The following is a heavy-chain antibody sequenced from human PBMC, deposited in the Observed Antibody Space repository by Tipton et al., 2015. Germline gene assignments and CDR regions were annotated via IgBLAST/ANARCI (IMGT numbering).Heavy chain of an antibody. CDR1: GGSISSGAYY. J-gene: IGHJ4*02. CDR2: IYYSGST. V-gene: IGHV4-31*03. CDR3: ASGLFAEY. D-gene: IGHD3-22*01. Sequence: LRLSCTVSGGSISSGAYYWSWIRQHPGKGLEWIGYIYYSGSTYYNPSLKSRVTISVDTSKKQFSLKLSSVTAADTAVYYCASGLFAEYWGQGALVTVSS.